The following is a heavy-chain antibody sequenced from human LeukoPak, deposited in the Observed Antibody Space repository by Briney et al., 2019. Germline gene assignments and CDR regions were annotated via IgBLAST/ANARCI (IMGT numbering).Heavy chain of an antibody. CDR2: IYPGDSDT. D-gene: IGHD6-19*01. V-gene: IGHV5-51*01. CDR3: ARRGSGWSNPFDY. J-gene: IGHJ4*02. Sequence: GKGMEWMGIIYPGDSDTRYSPSFQGQVTISADKSINTAYLQWSSLKASDTAIYYCARRGSGWSNPFDYWGQGTLVTVSS.